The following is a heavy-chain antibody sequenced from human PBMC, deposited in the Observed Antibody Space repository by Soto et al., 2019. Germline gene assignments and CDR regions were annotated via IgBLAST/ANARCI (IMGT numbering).Heavy chain of an antibody. CDR3: ARDYGSGSPPDYYYYGMDV. CDR2: ISSSSSYI. Sequence: PGGSLRLSCAASGFTFSSYSMNWVRQAPGKGLEWVSSISSSSSYIYYADSVKGRFTISRDNAKNSLYLQMNSLRAEDTAVYYCARDYGSGSPPDYYYYGMDVWGQGTTVTVSS. J-gene: IGHJ6*02. CDR1: GFTFSSYS. V-gene: IGHV3-21*01. D-gene: IGHD3-10*01.